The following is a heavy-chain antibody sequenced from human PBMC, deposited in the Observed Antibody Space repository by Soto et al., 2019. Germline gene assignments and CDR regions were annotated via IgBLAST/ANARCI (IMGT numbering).Heavy chain of an antibody. CDR3: ARHFTKTYSSSWTYYYYGMDV. V-gene: IGHV4-39*01. CDR2: IYYSGST. CDR1: GAAISSSSYY. J-gene: IGHJ6*02. D-gene: IGHD6-13*01. Sequence: SETLSLACTVSGAAISSSSYYWGWIRKPPGQGLEWIGRIYYSGSTYYNPSLKSRVTISVDTSKNQFSLKLSSVTAADTAVYYCARHFTKTYSSSWTYYYYGMDVWGQGTTVT.